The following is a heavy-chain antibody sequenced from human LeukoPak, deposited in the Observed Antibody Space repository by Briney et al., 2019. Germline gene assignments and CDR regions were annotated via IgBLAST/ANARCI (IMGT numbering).Heavy chain of an antibody. CDR3: ARDLSLGALTAAFDI. V-gene: IGHV3-48*03. J-gene: IGHJ3*02. D-gene: IGHD3-16*01. CDR1: GFTFSSYE. Sequence: GGSLRLSCAASGFTFSSYEMNWVRQAPGKGLEWVSYISSSGSTIYYADSVKGRFTISRDNAKNSLYLQMNSLRAEDTAVYYCARDLSLGALTAAFDIWGQGTMVTVSS. CDR2: ISSSGSTI.